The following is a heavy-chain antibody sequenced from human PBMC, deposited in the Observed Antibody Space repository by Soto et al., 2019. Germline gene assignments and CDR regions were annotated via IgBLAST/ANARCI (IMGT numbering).Heavy chain of an antibody. Sequence: ASVKVSCKASGYTFTSYGISWVRQAPGQGLEWMGWISAYNGNTNYAQKLQGRVTMTTDTSTSTAHMELRSLRSDDTAVYYCARDLSGGTNWFDPWGQGTLVTVSS. V-gene: IGHV1-18*01. CDR1: GYTFTSYG. D-gene: IGHD1-26*01. CDR3: ARDLSGGTNWFDP. J-gene: IGHJ5*02. CDR2: ISAYNGNT.